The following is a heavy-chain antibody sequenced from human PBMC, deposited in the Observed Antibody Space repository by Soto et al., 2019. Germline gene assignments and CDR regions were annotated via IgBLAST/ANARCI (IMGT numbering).Heavy chain of an antibody. Sequence: PSETLSLTSTVSGGSISGYCWSWIRQPAGKGLEWIGRIYSSGSTNYNPSLNSRITMSVDTSKNQFSLKLSSVTAADTAVYYCARDRSGSQYGMDVWGQGATVTVSS. CDR1: GGSISGYC. D-gene: IGHD1-26*01. CDR3: ARDRSGSQYGMDV. V-gene: IGHV4-4*07. CDR2: IYSSGST. J-gene: IGHJ6*02.